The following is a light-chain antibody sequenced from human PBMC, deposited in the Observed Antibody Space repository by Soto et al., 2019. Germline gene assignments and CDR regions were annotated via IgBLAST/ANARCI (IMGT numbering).Light chain of an antibody. V-gene: IGLV2-14*01. J-gene: IGLJ2*01. CDR3: SSYTSSSTYVV. CDR1: SSDVGGYNY. Sequence: QSALTQPASVSGSPGQSITISCTGTSSDVGGYNYVSWYQQHPGKAPKLMIYDVSNRPSGVSNRFSGSKSGNTASLTISGLPAEGEADYYCSSYTSSSTYVVFGGGTKLTVL. CDR2: DVS.